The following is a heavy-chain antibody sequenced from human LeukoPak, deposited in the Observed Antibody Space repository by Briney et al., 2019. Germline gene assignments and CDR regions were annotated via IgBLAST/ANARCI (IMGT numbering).Heavy chain of an antibody. V-gene: IGHV4-59*08. CDR1: GGSISSHY. Sequence: PSETLSLTCTVSGGSISSHYWIWIRQPPGKGLEWIGYMYYSGSTNSNPSLKGRVTMSVDTSKNQFSLKLSSVTAADTAVYYCARMYAGLYYYGMEVWGQGTTVTVSS. D-gene: IGHD2-8*01. CDR2: MYYSGST. J-gene: IGHJ6*02. CDR3: ARMYAGLYYYGMEV.